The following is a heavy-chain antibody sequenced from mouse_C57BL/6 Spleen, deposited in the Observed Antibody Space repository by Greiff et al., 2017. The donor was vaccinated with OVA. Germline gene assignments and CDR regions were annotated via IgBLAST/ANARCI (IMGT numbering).Heavy chain of an antibody. D-gene: IGHD1-1*01. J-gene: IGHJ3*01. CDR3: ARLYGSSYGAWFAY. CDR1: GFSLTSYA. CDR2: IWTGGGT. V-gene: IGHV2-9-1*01. Sequence: VQLMESGPGLVAPSQSLSITCTVSGFSLTSYAISWVRQPPGKGLEWLGVIWTGGGTNYNSALKSRLSISKDNSKSQVFLKMNSLQTDDTARYYCARLYGSSYGAWFAYWGQGTLVTVSA.